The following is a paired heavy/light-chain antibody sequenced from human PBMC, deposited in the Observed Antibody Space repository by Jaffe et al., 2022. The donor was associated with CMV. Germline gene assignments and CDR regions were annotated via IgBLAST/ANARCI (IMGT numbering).Heavy chain of an antibody. CDR2: ISFDGSNR. V-gene: IGHV3-30*18. CDR1: GFTFSSYG. CDR3: AKDYYDSSGHGFDC. J-gene: IGHJ4*02. D-gene: IGHD3-22*01. Sequence: QVQLVESGGGVVQPGRSLRLSCAASGFTFSSYGMHWVRQAPGKGLEWVTVISFDGSNRYYADSVRGRFTISRDNSKNTLYLQMNSLRAEDTAVFYCAKDYYDSSGHGFDCWGQGTLVTVSS.
Light chain of an antibody. Sequence: QSALTQPASVSGSPGQSITISCTGTSSDVGGNNYVSWYQQHPGKAPQLMIYDVSNRPSGVSHRFSGSKSGNTASLTISGLQPEDEADYYCSSYTSSSAYVFGTGTKVTVL. J-gene: IGLJ1*01. CDR1: SSDVGGNNY. V-gene: IGLV2-14*03. CDR3: SSYTSSSAYV. CDR2: DVS.